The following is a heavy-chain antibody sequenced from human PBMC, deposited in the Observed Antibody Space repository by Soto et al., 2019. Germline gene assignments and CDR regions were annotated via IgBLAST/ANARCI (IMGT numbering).Heavy chain of an antibody. J-gene: IGHJ4*02. Sequence: SETLSLTCAVSGGSISSGGYSWSWIRQPPGKGLEWIGYIYHSGSTYYNPSLKSRVTISVDRSKNQFSLKLSSVSAADTAVYYCARGGRGIQLLVDYWGQGTLVNVSS. V-gene: IGHV4-30-2*01. CDR2: IYHSGST. CDR3: ARGGRGIQLLVDY. D-gene: IGHD5-18*01. CDR1: GGSISSGGYS.